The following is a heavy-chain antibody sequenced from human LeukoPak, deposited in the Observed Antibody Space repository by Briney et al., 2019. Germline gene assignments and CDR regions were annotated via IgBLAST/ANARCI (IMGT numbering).Heavy chain of an antibody. V-gene: IGHV3-72*01. CDR2: SRNKANSYIT. CDR3: ARGYGDYGVGFDY. D-gene: IGHD4-17*01. J-gene: IGHJ4*02. CDR1: GFTFSSYG. Sequence: GGSLRLSCAASGFTFSSYGMSWVRQAPGKGLEWLVRSRNKANSYITEYAGSVKGRFTISRGGAKNSLYLQMNSLKTEDMAVYYCARGYGDYGVGFDYWGQGILVTVSS.